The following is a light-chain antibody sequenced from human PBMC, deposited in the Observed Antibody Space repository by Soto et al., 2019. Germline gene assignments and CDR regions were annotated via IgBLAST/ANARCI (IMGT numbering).Light chain of an antibody. J-gene: IGLJ2*01. V-gene: IGLV2-23*01. CDR3: CSYAGNNLV. CDR2: EGS. Sequence: QSVLTQPASVSGSPGQSITISCTGTSSDVGSYNLVSWYQQYPGKAPKLMIYEGSKRPSGVSNRFSGSKSGNTASLTISGLQAEDEADYHCCSYAGNNLVFGGGTKLTVL. CDR1: SSDVGSYNL.